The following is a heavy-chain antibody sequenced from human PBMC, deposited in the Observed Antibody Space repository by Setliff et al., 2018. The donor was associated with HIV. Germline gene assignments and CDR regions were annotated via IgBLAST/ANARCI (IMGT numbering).Heavy chain of an antibody. CDR1: GGSFSGYY. D-gene: IGHD5-18*01. J-gene: IGHJ4*02. V-gene: IGHV4-34*01. CDR3: ARPGYRFGYGGDY. Sequence: SETLSLTCAVYGGSFSGYYWSWIRQPPGKGLEWIGEINHNGITNYNPSLKSRVTISVDTSKNQFSLKLRSVTAADTAVYYCARPGYRFGYGGDYWGQGTLVTVSS. CDR2: INHNGIT.